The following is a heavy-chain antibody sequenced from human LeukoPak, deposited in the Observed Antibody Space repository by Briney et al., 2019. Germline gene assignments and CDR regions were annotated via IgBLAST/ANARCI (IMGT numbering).Heavy chain of an antibody. CDR2: IYPTDIT. V-gene: IGHV4-4*07. CDR3: ARGPGQLTSECFDS. D-gene: IGHD6-13*01. J-gene: IGHJ5*01. CDR1: GGSISNSY. Sequence: PSETLSLTCTVSGGSISNSYWSWIRQPAGKGLEWIGRIYPTDITTYNPSLKSRATLSVDTSKNQFSLKVNSVTAADAAVYYCARGPGQLTSECFDSWGQGILVTVSS.